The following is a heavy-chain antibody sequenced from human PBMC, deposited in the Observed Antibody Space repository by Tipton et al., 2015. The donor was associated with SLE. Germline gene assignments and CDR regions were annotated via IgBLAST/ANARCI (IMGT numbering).Heavy chain of an antibody. D-gene: IGHD2-15*01. CDR2: IYPGDSDT. CDR1: GYSFTSYW. J-gene: IGHJ3*02. CDR3: ARPGYCSGGSCYSNDI. Sequence: VQLVQSGAEVKKPGESLKTSCKGSGYSFTSYWIGWVRQMPGKGLEWMGIIYPGDSDTRYSPSFQGQVTISADKSISTAYLQWSSLKASDTAMYYCARPGYCSGGSCYSNDIWGQGTMVTVSS. V-gene: IGHV5-51*03.